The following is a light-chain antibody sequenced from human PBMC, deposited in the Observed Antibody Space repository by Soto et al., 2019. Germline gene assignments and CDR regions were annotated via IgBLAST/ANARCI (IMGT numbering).Light chain of an antibody. Sequence: QSALTQPASVSGSPGQSITISCTGTSSDIGRYKLVSWYQQHPGKAPKLMIYDVSNRPSGASNRFSGSKSGNTASLTISGLQVEDEADYYCSSYTTSTTLIFGGGTKLTVL. J-gene: IGLJ2*01. V-gene: IGLV2-14*03. CDR2: DVS. CDR3: SSYTTSTTLI. CDR1: SSDIGRYKL.